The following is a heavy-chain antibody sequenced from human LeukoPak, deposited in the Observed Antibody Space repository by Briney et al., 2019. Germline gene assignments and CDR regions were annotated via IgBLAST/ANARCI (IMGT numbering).Heavy chain of an antibody. CDR3: ARDHYYGSGSYENYYYGMDV. J-gene: IGHJ6*02. D-gene: IGHD3-10*01. CDR2: ISSSSSYI. V-gene: IGHV3-21*01. CDR1: GFTFSSYS. Sequence: GGSLRLTCAASGFTFSSYSMNWVRQAPGKGLEWVSSISSSSSYIYYADSVKGRFTISRDNAKNSLYLQMNSLRAEDTAVYYCARDHYYGSGSYENYYYGMDVWGQGTTVTVSS.